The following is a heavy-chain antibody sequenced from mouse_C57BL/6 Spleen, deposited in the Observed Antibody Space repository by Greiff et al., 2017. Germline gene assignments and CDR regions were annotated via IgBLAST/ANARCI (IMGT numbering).Heavy chain of an antibody. CDR1: GYTFTSYG. V-gene: IGHV1-81*01. J-gene: IGHJ4*01. CDR3: ARRVTTVVATDYYAMDY. CDR2: LYPRSGNT. D-gene: IGHD1-1*01. Sequence: QVQLQQSGAELARPGASVKLSCKASGYTFTSYGISWVKQRTGQGLEWIGELYPRSGNTYYNEKFKGKATLTADKSSSTAYMELRSLTSEDSAVYFCARRVTTVVATDYYAMDYWGQGTSVTVSS.